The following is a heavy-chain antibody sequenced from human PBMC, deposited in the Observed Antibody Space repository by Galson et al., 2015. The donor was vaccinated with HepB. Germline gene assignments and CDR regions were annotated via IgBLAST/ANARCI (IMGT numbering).Heavy chain of an antibody. D-gene: IGHD6-6*01. V-gene: IGHV3-48*01. CDR3: AREYSSSSGKTFDI. CDR2: ISSSASTL. CDR1: GFIFSSYS. J-gene: IGHJ3*02. Sequence: SLRLSCAASGFIFSSYSMNWVRQAPGKGLEWVSYISSSASTLYYADSVKGRFTISRDNAKNSLYLQMNSLRAEDTAVYYCAREYSSSSGKTFDIWGQGTVVTVSS.